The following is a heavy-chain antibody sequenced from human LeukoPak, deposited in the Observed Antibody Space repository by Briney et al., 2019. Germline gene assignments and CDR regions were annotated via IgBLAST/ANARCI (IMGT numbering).Heavy chain of an antibody. CDR2: IWYDGSNK. Sequence: GGSLRLSCAASGFTFSSYGMHWVRQAPGKGLEWVAVIWYDGSNKYYADSVKGRFTISRDNSKNTLYLQMNSLRAEDTAVYYCARVYFDSSGXNXAXDIWGQGXMVTVSS. CDR1: GFTFSSYG. D-gene: IGHD3-22*01. CDR3: ARVYFDSSGXNXAXDI. V-gene: IGHV3-33*01. J-gene: IGHJ3*02.